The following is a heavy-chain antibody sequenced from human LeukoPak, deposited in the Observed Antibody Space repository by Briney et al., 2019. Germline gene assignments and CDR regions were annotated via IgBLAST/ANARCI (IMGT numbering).Heavy chain of an antibody. CDR2: VYHDGSDT. D-gene: IGHD1-26*01. J-gene: IGHJ4*02. Sequence: PGGSLRLSCAASGFTFSRYGMNWVRQAPGKGLEWVASVYHDGSDTYYADSVKGRFTISRDNSKNTLYLQMNSLRAEDTGVYYCARGPSGSSSGFDYWGQGTLVTVSS. V-gene: IGHV3-33*01. CDR1: GFTFSRYG. CDR3: ARGPSGSSSGFDY.